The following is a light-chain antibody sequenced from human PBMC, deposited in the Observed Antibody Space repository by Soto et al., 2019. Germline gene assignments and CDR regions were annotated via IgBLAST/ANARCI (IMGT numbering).Light chain of an antibody. CDR3: QCYDSSLSGSDV. CDR2: EVS. CDR1: SSDVGGYNY. J-gene: IGLJ1*01. V-gene: IGLV2-14*01. Sequence: QSALTQPASVSGSPGQSITISSTGTSSDVGGYNYVSWYQQHPGKAPKLMIYEVSNRPSGVSNRFSGSKSDNTASLSISGLQAEDEADYYCQCYDSSLSGSDVFGTGTKVTVL.